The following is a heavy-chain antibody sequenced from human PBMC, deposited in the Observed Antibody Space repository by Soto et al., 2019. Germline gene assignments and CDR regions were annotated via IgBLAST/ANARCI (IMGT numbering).Heavy chain of an antibody. V-gene: IGHV4-38-2*01. Sequence: SETLSLTCAVSGYSISSGYYWGWIRQPPGKGLEWIGSIYHSGSTYYNPSLKSRVTISVDTSKNQFSLKLSSVTAADTAVYYCARVSYSSSSSYYYYYYGMDVWGQGTTVTVSS. J-gene: IGHJ6*02. CDR2: IYHSGST. CDR1: GYSISSGYY. D-gene: IGHD6-6*01. CDR3: ARVSYSSSSSYYYYYYGMDV.